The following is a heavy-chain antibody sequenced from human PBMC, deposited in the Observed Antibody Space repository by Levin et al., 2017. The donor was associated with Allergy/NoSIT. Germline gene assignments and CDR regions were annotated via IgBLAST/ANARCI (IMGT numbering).Heavy chain of an antibody. CDR2: ISSNSNYM. Sequence: GGSLRLSCEASGFTFTYSMNWVRQAPGKGLEWVSSISSNSNYMYYADSVKGRFTISRDNAKNSLYLQMNSLRDEDTAIYYCARDRYYYDSSGYSYGFSAFDYWGQGTLVTVSS. CDR1: GFTFTYS. D-gene: IGHD3-22*01. V-gene: IGHV3-21*01. J-gene: IGHJ4*02. CDR3: ARDRYYYDSSGYSYGFSAFDY.